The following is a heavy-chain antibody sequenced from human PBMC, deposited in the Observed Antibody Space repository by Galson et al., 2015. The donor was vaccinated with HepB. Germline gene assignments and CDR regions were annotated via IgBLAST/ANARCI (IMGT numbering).Heavy chain of an antibody. J-gene: IGHJ3*02. V-gene: IGHV3-33*05. CDR3: VKDLITLIVVNKGNALEI. D-gene: IGHD3-22*01. CDR2: IAYDGGHK. CDR1: GFTFNSFG. Sequence: SLRLSCAASGFTFNSFGMHWVRQAPGKGLEWVAVIAYDGGHKYYADSVKGRFTISRDHSKNMLYLQMNSLRGDDTAVYYCVKDLITLIVVNKGNALEIWGQGTMVTVSS.